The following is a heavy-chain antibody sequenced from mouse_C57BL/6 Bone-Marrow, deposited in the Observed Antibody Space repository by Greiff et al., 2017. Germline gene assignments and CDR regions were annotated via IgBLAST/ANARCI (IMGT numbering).Heavy chain of an antibody. D-gene: IGHD2-3*01. J-gene: IGHJ2*01. CDR1: GYTFTSYG. V-gene: IGHV1-81*01. Sequence: QVQLQQSGAELARPGASVKLSCKASGYTFTSYGISWVKQRTGQGLEWIGEIYPRSGNTYYNEKFKGKATLTADKSSSTAYMELRSLTSEDSAVYFCAIDGYYPYYFAYWGQGTTLTVSS. CDR3: AIDGYYPYYFAY. CDR2: IYPRSGNT.